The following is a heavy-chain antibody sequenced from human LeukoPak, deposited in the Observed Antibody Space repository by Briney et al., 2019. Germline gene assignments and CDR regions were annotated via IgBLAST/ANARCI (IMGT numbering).Heavy chain of an antibody. V-gene: IGHV3-33*06. D-gene: IGHD1-26*01. CDR1: GFTFSSYG. Sequence: GGSLRLSCAASGFTFSSYGMHWVRQAPGKGLEWVAVIWYDGSNKYYADSVKGRFTISRDNSKNTLYLQMNILRAEDTAVYYCAKGVGATTGAAVFDYWGQGTLVTVSS. CDR2: IWYDGSNK. CDR3: AKGVGATTGAAVFDY. J-gene: IGHJ4*02.